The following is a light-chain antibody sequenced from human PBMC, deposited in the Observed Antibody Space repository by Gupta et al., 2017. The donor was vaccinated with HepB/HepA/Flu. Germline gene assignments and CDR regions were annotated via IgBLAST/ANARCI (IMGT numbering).Light chain of an antibody. J-gene: IGKJ2*02. Sequence: DIQMTQSPSSLSASVGDRVTITCRASQSISSYLNWYQQKPGKAPKLLIYSASSLQSGVPSRFSGRASGTDFTLTISMQQPEDFATYYCQQSDSTPSTFGQGTKLEIK. V-gene: IGKV1-39*01. CDR2: SAS. CDR3: QQSDSTPST. CDR1: QSISSY.